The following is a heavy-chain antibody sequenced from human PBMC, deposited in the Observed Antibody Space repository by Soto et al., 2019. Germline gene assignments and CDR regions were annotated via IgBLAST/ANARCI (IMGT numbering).Heavy chain of an antibody. CDR2: ISASGGST. J-gene: IGHJ4*02. Sequence: EVRLLESGGGLVQPGGSLRLSCAASGFTFSNYAMRWVRQAPGKGPEWVSAISASGGSTYYADSVKGRFTISRDNSKNTVYLQMNSLRAEDTAVFYCAKDGFSGSYTTDWGQGTLVTVSS. CDR3: AKDGFSGSYTTD. V-gene: IGHV3-23*01. D-gene: IGHD1-26*01. CDR1: GFTFSNYA.